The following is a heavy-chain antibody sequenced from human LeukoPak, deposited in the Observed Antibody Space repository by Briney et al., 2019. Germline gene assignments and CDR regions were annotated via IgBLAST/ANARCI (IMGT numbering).Heavy chain of an antibody. D-gene: IGHD3-9*01. CDR3: TRLDDFLTGFDC. V-gene: IGHV3-73*01. Sequence: GGSLRLSCAASGFSFSASAIHWVRQPSAKGLERVGRIKTRPDKYATAFAASVRGRVTISRDDSKNPAYLQMDSLKTEDTAVYYCTRLDDFLTGFDCWGQGTLVTVYS. J-gene: IGHJ4*02. CDR2: IKTRPDKYAT. CDR1: GFSFSASA.